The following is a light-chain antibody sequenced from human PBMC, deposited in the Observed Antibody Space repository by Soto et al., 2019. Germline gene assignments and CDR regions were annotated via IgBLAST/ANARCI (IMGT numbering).Light chain of an antibody. CDR1: QSLLHSNGYNC. CDR2: LGS. Sequence: DIVMTQSPLSLPVTPGEPASISCRSSQSLLHSNGYNCLDWYLQKPGQSPQLLIYLGSNRASGVPDRFSGSGSGTDFTLKISRVEAEDVGVYYCMQPLQSPRTFGQGTKVEIK. J-gene: IGKJ1*01. CDR3: MQPLQSPRT. V-gene: IGKV2-28*01.